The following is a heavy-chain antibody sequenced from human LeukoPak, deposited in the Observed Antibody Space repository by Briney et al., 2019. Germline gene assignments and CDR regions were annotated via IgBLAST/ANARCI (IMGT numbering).Heavy chain of an antibody. CDR2: ITYDGYYK. CDR3: ARDLSPVVRASPMGY. CDR1: GFTFTSYG. J-gene: IGHJ4*02. V-gene: IGHV3-30*03. D-gene: IGHD3-10*01. Sequence: GSLRLSCAASGFTFTSYGMHWVRQAPGKGLEWVALITYDGYYKYYSDSVKGRFTISSDTSKNTLYLQMNSLRAEDTAVYYCARDLSPVVRASPMGYWGQGTLVTVSS.